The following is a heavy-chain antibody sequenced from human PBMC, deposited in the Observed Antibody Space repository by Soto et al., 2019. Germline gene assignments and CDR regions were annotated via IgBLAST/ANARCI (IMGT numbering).Heavy chain of an antibody. Sequence: PSETLSLTCTVSGVSISDYFWGWMRRPPGKGLEWIGYIHNSGKTKHNPSLKSRVTISVDTSKNQVSLELTSVTTADTAVYYCARNRVPLSDDYESSGYDGHFDVWGQGTMVTVSS. CDR1: GVSISDYF. D-gene: IGHD3-22*01. CDR2: IHNSGKT. J-gene: IGHJ3*01. CDR3: ARNRVPLSDDYESSGYDGHFDV. V-gene: IGHV4-59*01.